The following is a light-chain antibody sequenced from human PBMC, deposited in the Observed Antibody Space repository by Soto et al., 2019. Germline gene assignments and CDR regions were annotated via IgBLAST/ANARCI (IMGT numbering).Light chain of an antibody. CDR2: SNN. CDR1: SSNIGSNT. V-gene: IGLV1-44*01. Sequence: PVLTQPPSASGTPGHRVTISCSGNSSNIGSNTVNWYQQLPGTAPKLLIYSNNQRPSGVPDRFSGSKSGTSASLAISGLQSEDEADYYCAAWDDSLNGYVFGTGTKVTVL. J-gene: IGLJ1*01. CDR3: AAWDDSLNGYV.